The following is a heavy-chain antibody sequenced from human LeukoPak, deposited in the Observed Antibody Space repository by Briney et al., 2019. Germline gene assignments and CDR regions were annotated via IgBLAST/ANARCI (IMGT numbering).Heavy chain of an antibody. V-gene: IGHV4-34*01. CDR2: INHSGST. J-gene: IGHJ5*02. CDR1: GGSFSGYY. CDR3: VTYYFDSSGPKKNH. Sequence: SETLSLTCAVYGGSFSGYYWSWIRQPPGKGLEWIGEINHSGSTNYNPSLKSRVTISVDTSKKQFSLKLSSVTAADTAVYYCVTYYFDSSGPKKNHWGQGTLVTVSS. D-gene: IGHD3-22*01.